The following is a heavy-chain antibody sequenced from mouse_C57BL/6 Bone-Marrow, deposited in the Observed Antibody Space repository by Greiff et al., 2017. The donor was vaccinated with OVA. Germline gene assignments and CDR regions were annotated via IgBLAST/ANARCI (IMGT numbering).Heavy chain of an antibody. D-gene: IGHD4-1*01. CDR1: GYTFTDYN. Sequence: VQLQQSGPELVKPGASVKMSCKASGYTFTDYNMHWVKQSHGKSLEWIGYINPNNGGTSYNQKFKGKATLTVNKSSSTAYMALRSLTSEDSAVYYCARRTGRRYYAMDYWGQGTSVTVSS. J-gene: IGHJ4*01. V-gene: IGHV1-22*01. CDR2: INPNNGGT. CDR3: ARRTGRRYYAMDY.